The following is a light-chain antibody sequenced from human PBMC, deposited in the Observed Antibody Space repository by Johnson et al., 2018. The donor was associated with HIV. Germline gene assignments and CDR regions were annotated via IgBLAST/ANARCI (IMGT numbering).Light chain of an antibody. CDR2: ENN. V-gene: IGLV1-51*02. J-gene: IGLJ1*01. CDR3: ETWDSRLSGYYV. CDR1: SSNIGNNY. Sequence: QSVLTQPPSVSAAPGQKVTISCSGSSSNIGNNYVSWYQQLPGTAPKLLIYENNKRPSGIPDRFSGSKSGTSATLAITGLQTGDEADYYCETWDSRLSGYYVFGSGTRLTVL.